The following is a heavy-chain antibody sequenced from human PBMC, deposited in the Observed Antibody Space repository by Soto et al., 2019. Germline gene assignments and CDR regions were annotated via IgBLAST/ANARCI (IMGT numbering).Heavy chain of an antibody. CDR1: GYSFTSYY. CDR2: INPSGGST. V-gene: IGHV1-46*01. CDR3: ARDVSFNFDY. J-gene: IGHJ4*02. Sequence: SVKVSCKASGYSFTSYYLHWLRQAPGQGLEWMGIINPSGGSTTYAQKFQGRVTMTRDTSTSTIYMELSSLRSEDTAVYYCARDVSFNFDYWGQGTLVTVSS.